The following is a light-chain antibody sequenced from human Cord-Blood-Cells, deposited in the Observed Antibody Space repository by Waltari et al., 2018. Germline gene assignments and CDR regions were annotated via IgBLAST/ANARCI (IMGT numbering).Light chain of an antibody. J-gene: IGKJ1*01. CDR1: QSISSY. V-gene: IGKV1-39*01. Sequence: DIQMTQSPSSLSASVGDRVNITCRASQSISSYLNWYQQKPGKAPKLLIYAASSLQSGVPSMFSGSGSGTDFTLTISSLQPEDFATYYCQQSDSTPKFDQGTKVEIK. CDR3: QQSDSTPK. CDR2: AAS.